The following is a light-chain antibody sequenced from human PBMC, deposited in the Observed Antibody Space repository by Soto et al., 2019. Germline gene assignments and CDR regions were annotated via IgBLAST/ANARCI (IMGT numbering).Light chain of an antibody. CDR2: STN. CDR1: SGSVSTNYY. CDR3: VLYMGSGIWV. Sequence: QTVVTQEPSFSVSPGGTVTLTCGLSSGSVSTNYYPSWYQQTPGQAPCTLIYSTNTRSSGVPDRFSGSILGNKAALTITGAQADDESDYYCVLYMGSGIWVFGGGTQLTVL. V-gene: IGLV8-61*01. J-gene: IGLJ3*02.